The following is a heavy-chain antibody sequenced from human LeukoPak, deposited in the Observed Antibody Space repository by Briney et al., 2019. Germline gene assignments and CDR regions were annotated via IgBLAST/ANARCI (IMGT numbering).Heavy chain of an antibody. Sequence: GGSLRLSCAASGFTFSSYGMHWVRQAPGKGLEWVAVIWYDGSNKYYTDSVKGRFTISRDNSKNTLYLQMNSLRAEDTAVYYCAKAVANHHFDYWGQGTLVTVSS. CDR3: AKAVANHHFDY. J-gene: IGHJ4*02. V-gene: IGHV3-33*06. CDR1: GFTFSSYG. CDR2: IWYDGSNK. D-gene: IGHD5-12*01.